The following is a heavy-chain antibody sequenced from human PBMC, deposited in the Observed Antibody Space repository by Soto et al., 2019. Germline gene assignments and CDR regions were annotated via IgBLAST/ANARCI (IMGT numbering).Heavy chain of an antibody. D-gene: IGHD6-19*01. CDR3: AREISGWYADY. J-gene: IGHJ4*02. V-gene: IGHV1-69*13. Sequence: ASVKVSCKASGGSFISYAISWVRQAPGQGLEWMGGIIPIFGTANYAQKFQGRVTITADESTSTAYMELSSLRSEDTAVYYCAREISGWYADYWGQGTLVTVSS. CDR2: IIPIFGTA. CDR1: GGSFISYA.